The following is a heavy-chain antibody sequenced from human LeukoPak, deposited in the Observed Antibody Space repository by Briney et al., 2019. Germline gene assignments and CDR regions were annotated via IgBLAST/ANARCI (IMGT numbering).Heavy chain of an antibody. CDR3: ARRALRYFDWLPTTYYYYYGMDV. CDR2: IYYSGST. V-gene: IGHV4-39*01. Sequence: SETLSLTCTVSGGSISSSSYYWGWIRQPPGKGLEWIGSIYYSGSTYYNPSPKSRVTISVDTSKNQFSLKLSSVTAADTAVYYCARRALRYFDWLPTTYYYYYGMDVWGQGTTVTVSS. D-gene: IGHD3-9*01. CDR1: GGSISSSSYY. J-gene: IGHJ6*02.